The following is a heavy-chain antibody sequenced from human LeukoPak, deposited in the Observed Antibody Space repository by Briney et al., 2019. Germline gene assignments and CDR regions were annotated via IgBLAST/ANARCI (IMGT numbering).Heavy chain of an antibody. CDR3: ARGWDIVVVPAATFDY. Sequence: GGSLRLSCAASGFTFSDYYMSWIRQAPGKGLEWVSYISSSGSTIYYADPVKGRFTISRDNAKNSLYLQMNSLRAEDTAVYYCARGWDIVVVPAATFDYWGQGTLVTISS. V-gene: IGHV3-11*01. CDR2: ISSSGSTI. CDR1: GFTFSDYY. J-gene: IGHJ4*02. D-gene: IGHD2-2*01.